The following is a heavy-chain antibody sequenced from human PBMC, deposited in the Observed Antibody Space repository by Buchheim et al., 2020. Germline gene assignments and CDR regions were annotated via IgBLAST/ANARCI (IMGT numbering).Heavy chain of an antibody. Sequence: EVQVLESGGGLVQPGGSLRLSCAASGLTFSKYVMSWVRQAPGKGLEWVPAISGSGAGTYYADSAKGRFTISRDNSKNTLFLQMNSLRAEDTAVYYCAIHNVVGATWRFDYWGQGTL. CDR1: GLTFSKYV. V-gene: IGHV3-23*01. CDR3: AIHNVVGATWRFDY. D-gene: IGHD1-26*01. CDR2: ISGSGAGT. J-gene: IGHJ4*02.